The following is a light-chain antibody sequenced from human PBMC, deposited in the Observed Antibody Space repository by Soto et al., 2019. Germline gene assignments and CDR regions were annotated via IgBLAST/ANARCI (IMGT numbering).Light chain of an antibody. CDR2: EAS. Sequence: QSALAQPPSASGSRGQSVTISCTGTSSDVGSENFVSWYQQRPGKAPKLLIYEASERPSGVPDRFSGSKSGNTASLTVSGLQAEDEADYYCGSYAGSHTFVFGTGTKVTVL. CDR1: SSDVGSENF. J-gene: IGLJ1*01. V-gene: IGLV2-8*01. CDR3: GSYAGSHTFV.